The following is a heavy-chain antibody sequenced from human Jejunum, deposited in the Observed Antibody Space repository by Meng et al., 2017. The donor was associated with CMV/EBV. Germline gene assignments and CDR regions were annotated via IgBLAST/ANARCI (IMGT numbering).Heavy chain of an antibody. D-gene: IGHD3-22*01. CDR2: IYSGGNT. J-gene: IGHJ3*02. CDR1: TVSDNY. Sequence: TVSDNYMSWVRQAPRKGLEWVSIIYSGGNTYYADSVKGRFTISRDNSKNTLYLQMNSLRIEDTAVYSCARRKYDSGDYFHHAFDIWGQGTMVTVSS. CDR3: ARRKYDSGDYFHHAFDI. V-gene: IGHV3-66*02.